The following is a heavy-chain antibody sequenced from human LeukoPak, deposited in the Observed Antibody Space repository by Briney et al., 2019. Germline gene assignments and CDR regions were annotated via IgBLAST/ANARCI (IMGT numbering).Heavy chain of an antibody. D-gene: IGHD3-22*01. J-gene: IGHJ4*02. CDR3: AGVTKYYDSSGYCLGY. V-gene: IGHV1-2*02. CDR1: GYTFTGYY. Sequence: ASVKVSCKASGYTFTGYYMHWVRQAPGQGLEWMGWINPNSGGTNYAQKFQGRVTMTRDTSISTAYMELSRLRSDDTAVYYCAGVTKYYDSSGYCLGYWGQGTLVTVSS. CDR2: INPNSGGT.